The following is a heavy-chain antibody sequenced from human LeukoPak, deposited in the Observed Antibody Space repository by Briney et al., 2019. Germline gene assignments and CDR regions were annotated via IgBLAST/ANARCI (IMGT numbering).Heavy chain of an antibody. J-gene: IGHJ4*02. CDR2: IFPSGGEI. Sequence: GGSLRLSCAASGFTFSTFAMIWVRQPPGKGLEWVSSIFPSGGEIHYADSVRGRFTISRDNPKSTLSLQMNSLRAEDTAIYYCATYRQVLLPFESWGQGTLVTVSS. V-gene: IGHV3-23*01. CDR3: ATYRQVLLPFES. D-gene: IGHD2-8*02. CDR1: GFTFSTFA.